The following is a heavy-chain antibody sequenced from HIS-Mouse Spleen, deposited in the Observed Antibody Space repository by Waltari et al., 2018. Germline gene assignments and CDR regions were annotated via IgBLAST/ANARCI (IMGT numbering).Heavy chain of an antibody. J-gene: IGHJ4*02. Sequence: QVQLQESGPGLVKPSETLSLTCTVSGYSISSGYYWGWIRQPPGKGLEWIGSIYHSGRTYYNPSLKSRVTISVDTSKNQFSLKLSSVTAADTAVYYCARADDFWSGSFDYWGQGTLVTVSS. CDR1: GYSISSGYY. D-gene: IGHD3-3*01. V-gene: IGHV4-38-2*02. CDR2: IYHSGRT. CDR3: ARADDFWSGSFDY.